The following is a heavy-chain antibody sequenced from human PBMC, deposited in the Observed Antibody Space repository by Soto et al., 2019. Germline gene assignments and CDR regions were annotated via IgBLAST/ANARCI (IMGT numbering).Heavy chain of an antibody. J-gene: IGHJ5*02. D-gene: IGHD5-12*01. CDR2: IYHSGST. CDR1: GGSISSGGYS. Sequence: PSETLSLTCAVSGGSISSGGYSWSWIRQPPGKGLEWIGYIYHSGSTYYNPSLKSRVTISVDRSKNQFSLKLSSVTAADTAVYYCARDLGYSGYAAFDPWGQGTLVTVSS. V-gene: IGHV4-30-2*01. CDR3: ARDLGYSGYAAFDP.